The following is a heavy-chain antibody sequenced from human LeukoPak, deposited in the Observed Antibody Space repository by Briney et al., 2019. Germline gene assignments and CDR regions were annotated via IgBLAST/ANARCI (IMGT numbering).Heavy chain of an antibody. CDR1: GFTFSSYA. Sequence: GGSLRLSCAASGFTFSSYAMHWVRQAPGKGLEWVAVISYDGSHKYYADSVKGRFTISRDNSKKTLYLQMNSLRAEDTAVYYCAREKGFGELLGMDVWGQGTTVTVSS. CDR3: AREKGFGELLGMDV. J-gene: IGHJ6*02. CDR2: ISYDGSHK. V-gene: IGHV3-30-3*01. D-gene: IGHD3-10*01.